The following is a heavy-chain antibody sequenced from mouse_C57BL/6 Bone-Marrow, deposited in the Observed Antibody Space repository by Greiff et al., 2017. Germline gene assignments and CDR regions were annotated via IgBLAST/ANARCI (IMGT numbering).Heavy chain of an antibody. Sequence: EVMLVESGGGLVKPGGSLKLSCAASGFTFSSYAMSWVRQTPEKRLEWVATISDGGSYTYYPDNVKGRSTISRDNAKNNLYLQMSHLKSEDTAMYYCARVPGPWFAYWGQGTLVTVSA. CDR2: ISDGGSYT. J-gene: IGHJ3*01. CDR1: GFTFSSYA. V-gene: IGHV5-4*03. CDR3: ARVPGPWFAY.